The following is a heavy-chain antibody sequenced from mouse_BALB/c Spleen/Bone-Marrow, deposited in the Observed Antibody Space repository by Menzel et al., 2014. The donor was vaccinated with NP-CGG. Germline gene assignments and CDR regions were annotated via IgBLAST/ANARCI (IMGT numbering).Heavy chain of an antibody. CDR1: GFSLTGYG. J-gene: IGHJ4*01. CDR2: IWGDGST. D-gene: IGHD2-4*01. CDR3: ARGEDYDDYYAMDY. V-gene: IGHV2-6-7*01. Sequence: VKLVESGPGLVAPSQSLSITCTISGFSLTGYGVNWVRQPPGKGLEWLGMIWGDGSTDYNSALKSRLSISKDNSKSQVFLKMNSLQTDDTARYYCARGEDYDDYYAMDYWGQGTSVTVSS.